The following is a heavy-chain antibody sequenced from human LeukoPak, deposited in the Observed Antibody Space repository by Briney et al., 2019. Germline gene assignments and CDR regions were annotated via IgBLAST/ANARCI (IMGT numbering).Heavy chain of an antibody. CDR3: AKVGGYYYDSSFAFDI. D-gene: IGHD3-22*01. CDR1: GFTFSSYA. V-gene: IGHV3-30*18. Sequence: PGRSLRLSCAASGFTFSSYAMHWVRQAPGKGLEWVAVISYDGSNKYYADSVKGRFTISRDNSKNTLYLQMNSLRAEDTAVYYCAKVGGYYYDSSFAFDIWGQGTMVTVSS. J-gene: IGHJ3*02. CDR2: ISYDGSNK.